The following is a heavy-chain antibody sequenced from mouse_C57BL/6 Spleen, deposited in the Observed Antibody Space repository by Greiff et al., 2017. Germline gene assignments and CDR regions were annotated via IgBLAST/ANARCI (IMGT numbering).Heavy chain of an antibody. D-gene: IGHD3-1*01. J-gene: IGHJ4*01. V-gene: IGHV1-76*01. CDR1: GYTFTDYY. CDR3: ARSRGGYAMDY. CDR2: IYPGSGNT. Sequence: VQLQQSGAELVRPGASVKLSCKASGYTFTDYYINWVKQRPGQGLEWIARIYPGSGNTYYNEKFKGKATLTAEQSSSTAYMQLSSLTSEDSAVYFCARSRGGYAMDYWGQGTSGTVSS.